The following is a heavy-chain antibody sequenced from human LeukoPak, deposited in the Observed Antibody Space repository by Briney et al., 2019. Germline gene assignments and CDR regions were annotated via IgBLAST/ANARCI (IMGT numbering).Heavy chain of an antibody. CDR1: GYTFTGYY. CDR3: ARDLTDSTSLDY. V-gene: IGHV1-2*02. D-gene: IGHD3-22*01. J-gene: IGHJ4*02. CDR2: INPNSGGT. Sequence: ASVKVSCKASGYTFTGYYMHWVRHAPGQGLEWMGWINPNSGGTNYAQKFQGRVTMTRDTSIRTAYMELSRLRSDDTAVYYWARDLTDSTSLDYWGQGTLVTVSS.